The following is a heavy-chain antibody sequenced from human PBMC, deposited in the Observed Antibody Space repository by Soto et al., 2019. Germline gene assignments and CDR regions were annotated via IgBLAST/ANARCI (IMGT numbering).Heavy chain of an antibody. CDR2: IDPTDSYT. J-gene: IGHJ4*02. V-gene: IGHV5-10-1*03. D-gene: IGHD1-1*01. Sequence: EVQLVQSESDVKKPGESLRISCKASGYTFNNYWISWVRQLPGKGLEWMGRIDPTDSYTDYSPSFEGHVTISVDMSVSPAYLQWNTLKASDTAIYFCARHSGYNWSDLHPFDFWGQGTPVTVSS. CDR3: ARHSGYNWSDLHPFDF. CDR1: GYTFNNYW.